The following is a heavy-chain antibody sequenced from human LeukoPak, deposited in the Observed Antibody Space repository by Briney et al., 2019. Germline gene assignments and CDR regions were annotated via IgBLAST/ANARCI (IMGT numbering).Heavy chain of an antibody. Sequence: SETLSLTCNISGGSICPYYWSWMRQPPGEGGEWLGYIFYTGSADYNPSLKGRATFSLDEPTPQFSLLLKSALAAAAALFLCSRGNHSSFSNWSDPWGQRTLVTVSS. CDR2: IFYTGSA. CDR3: SRGNHSSFSNWSDP. CDR1: GGSICPYY. D-gene: IGHD1-26*01. V-gene: IGHV4-59*01. J-gene: IGHJ5*02.